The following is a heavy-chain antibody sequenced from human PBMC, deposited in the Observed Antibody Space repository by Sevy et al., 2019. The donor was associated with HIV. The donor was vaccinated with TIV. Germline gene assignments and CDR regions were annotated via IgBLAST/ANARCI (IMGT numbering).Heavy chain of an antibody. CDR2: ISYDGSTK. Sequence: GGSLRLSCAASGFTFSSYAMHWVRQAPGKGLEWVAVISYDGSTKYYADSVKGRFTISRDNSKNTLYLQMNSLIAEDTAVYYCASVSPPGITIFGVVITEVPFDYWGQGTLVTVSS. V-gene: IGHV3-30-3*01. J-gene: IGHJ4*02. D-gene: IGHD3-3*01. CDR3: ASVSPPGITIFGVVITEVPFDY. CDR1: GFTFSSYA.